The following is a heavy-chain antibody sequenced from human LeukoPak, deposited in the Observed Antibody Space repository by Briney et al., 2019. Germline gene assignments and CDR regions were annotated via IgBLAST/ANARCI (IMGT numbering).Heavy chain of an antibody. V-gene: IGHV3-53*01. J-gene: IGHJ5*02. D-gene: IGHD3-10*01. CDR1: GFIVSDNY. Sequence: PGGSLRLSCTASGFIVSDNYMTWVRQVPGKGLEWVSVLHLDGTTYDADSVKGRFTTSRDSSQNTVYLQMNSPTADDTAVYYCARSIWFGEGGFDPWGQGTQVIVSS. CDR3: ARSIWFGEGGFDP. CDR2: LHLDGTT.